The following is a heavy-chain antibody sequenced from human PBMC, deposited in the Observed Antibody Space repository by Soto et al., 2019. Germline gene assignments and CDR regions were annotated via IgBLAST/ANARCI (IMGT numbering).Heavy chain of an antibody. Sequence: QVQLQQWGAGLLKPSETLSLTCAVYGGSFSGYYGSWIRQPPGKGLEWIGEINHSGSTNYNPSLKSRVTISVDTSKNQFSLKLSSVTAADTAVYYCARARILWFGELSGTDYWGQGTLVTVSS. CDR3: ARARILWFGELSGTDY. J-gene: IGHJ4*02. CDR1: GGSFSGYY. D-gene: IGHD3-10*01. CDR2: INHSGST. V-gene: IGHV4-34*01.